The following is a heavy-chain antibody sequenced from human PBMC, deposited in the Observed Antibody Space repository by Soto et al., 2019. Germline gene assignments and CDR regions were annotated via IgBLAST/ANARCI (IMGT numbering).Heavy chain of an antibody. Sequence: QVQLVQAGAEGKKPGASVKVSCTASGYTFTSYGISWVRQAPGQGLEWMGWSTAYNGNTNYAQKLQGRVTMTTDTSTSTAYMELRSLRSDDTAGYYCARLGKDFGVALYYYGMDVWGQGTTVTVSS. V-gene: IGHV1-18*01. J-gene: IGHJ6*02. D-gene: IGHD3-3*01. CDR1: GYTFTSYG. CDR2: STAYNGNT. CDR3: ARLGKDFGVALYYYGMDV.